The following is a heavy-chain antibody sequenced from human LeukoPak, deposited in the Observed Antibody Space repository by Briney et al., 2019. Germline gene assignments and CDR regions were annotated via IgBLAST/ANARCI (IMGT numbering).Heavy chain of an antibody. D-gene: IGHD2-2*02. V-gene: IGHV3-20*04. CDR1: GFTFDDYG. Sequence: GGSLRLSCAASGFTFDDYGMSWVRQAPGKGLEWVSGINWNGGSTGYADSLKGRFTIPRDNAKNSLYLQMNSLRAEDTALYYCARLANYCSSTSCYIYYFDYWGQGTLVTVSS. J-gene: IGHJ4*02. CDR3: ARLANYCSSTSCYIYYFDY. CDR2: INWNGGST.